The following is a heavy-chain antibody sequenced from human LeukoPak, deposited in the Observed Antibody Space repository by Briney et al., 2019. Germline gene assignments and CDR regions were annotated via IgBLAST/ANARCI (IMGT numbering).Heavy chain of an antibody. D-gene: IGHD3-3*01. J-gene: IGHJ6*02. CDR3: ARELYRLPFTYHYYGMDV. CDR2: IWYDGSNK. V-gene: IGHV3-33*01. Sequence: GGSLRLSCAASGFTFSSYGMHWVRQAPGKGLEWVAVIWYDGSNKYYADSVKGRFTISRDNSKNTLYLQMNSLRAEDTAVYYCARELYRLPFTYHYYGMDVWGQGTTVTVSS. CDR1: GFTFSSYG.